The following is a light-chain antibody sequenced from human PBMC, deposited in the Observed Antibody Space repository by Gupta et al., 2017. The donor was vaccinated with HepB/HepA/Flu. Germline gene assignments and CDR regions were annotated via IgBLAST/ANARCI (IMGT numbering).Light chain of an antibody. CDR2: DNI. CDR1: NYHIGAGYD. J-gene: IGLJ3*02. Sequence: QSVLTQPPSVSGAPGQRVTISCTGSNYHIGAGYDVHWYQQLPGTAPKLLIYDNINRPSGVPDRFSGSRSGTSASLAIAGLQGEDEAEYYCQSYDRTLNAVVFGAGTKLTVL. CDR3: QSYDRTLNAVV. V-gene: IGLV1-40*01.